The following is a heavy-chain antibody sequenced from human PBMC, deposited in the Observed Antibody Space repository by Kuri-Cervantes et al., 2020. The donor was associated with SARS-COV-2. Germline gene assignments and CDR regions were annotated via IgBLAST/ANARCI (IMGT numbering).Heavy chain of an antibody. Sequence: GSLRLSCTVSGGSISSSSYYWGWIRQPPGKGLEWIGSIYYSGSTYYNPSLKSRVTISVDTSKNQFSLNLTSVTAADTAVYYCARGAATSYYYYDMDVWGHGTTVTVSS. CDR3: ARGAATSYYYYDMDV. CDR1: GGSISSSSYY. CDR2: IYYSGST. V-gene: IGHV4-39*07. D-gene: IGHD2-15*01. J-gene: IGHJ6*02.